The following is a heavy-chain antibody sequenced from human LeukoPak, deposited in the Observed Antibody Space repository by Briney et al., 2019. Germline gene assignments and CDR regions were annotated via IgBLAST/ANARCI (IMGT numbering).Heavy chain of an antibody. CDR3: VRDGVGAPPFDY. V-gene: IGHV3-7*01. CDR2: IKQDGSEK. CDR1: GFTFSSYW. J-gene: IGHJ4*02. D-gene: IGHD1-26*01. Sequence: GGSLRLSCAASGFTFSSYWMSWVRQAPGKGLEWVANIKQDGSEKYYVDSVKGRFTISRDNAKNTLYLQMNNLRAEDTGVYYCVRDGVGAPPFDYWGEGILVTVSS.